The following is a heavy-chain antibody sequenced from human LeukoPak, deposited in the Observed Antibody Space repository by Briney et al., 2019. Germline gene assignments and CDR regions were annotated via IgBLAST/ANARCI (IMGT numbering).Heavy chain of an antibody. V-gene: IGHV3-21*01. J-gene: IGHJ6*03. D-gene: IGHD6-6*01. CDR2: ISSSSSYI. CDR1: GFTFSSYS. CDR3: ARDLDSSSSVPRYYMDV. Sequence: GGSLRLSCAASGFTFSSYSMNWVRQAPGKGLEWVSSISSSSSYIYYADSVKGRFTISRDNAKNSLYLQMSSLRAEDTAVYYCARDLDSSSSVPRYYMDVWGKGTTVTVSS.